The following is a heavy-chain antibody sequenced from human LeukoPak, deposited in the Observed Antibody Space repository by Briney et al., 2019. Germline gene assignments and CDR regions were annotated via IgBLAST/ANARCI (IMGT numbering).Heavy chain of an antibody. CDR3: AKDRGTARSTHFDY. CDR1: GFILRNYD. D-gene: IGHD3-10*01. V-gene: IGHV3-30*02. Sequence: GGSLRLSCAASGFILRNYDMHWVRQAPGKGLEWVAYVRYDGSNKYYADSVKGRFTISRDDSRNTLYLQMNSLRAEDTPVYYCAKDRGTARSTHFDYWGQGTLVTVSS. CDR2: VRYDGSNK. J-gene: IGHJ4*02.